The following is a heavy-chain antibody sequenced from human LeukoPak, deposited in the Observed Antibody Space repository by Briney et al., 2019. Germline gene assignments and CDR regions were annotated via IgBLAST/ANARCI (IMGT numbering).Heavy chain of an antibody. CDR3: ARGKLWFGELPQFDY. D-gene: IGHD3-10*01. Sequence: SETLSLTCTVSGGSISSSSYYWGWIRQPPGKGLEWIGSIYHSGSTYYNPSLKSRVTISVDRSKNQFSLKLSSVTAADTAVYYCARGKLWFGELPQFDYWGQGTLVTVSS. V-gene: IGHV4-39*07. CDR1: GGSISSSSYY. CDR2: IYHSGST. J-gene: IGHJ4*02.